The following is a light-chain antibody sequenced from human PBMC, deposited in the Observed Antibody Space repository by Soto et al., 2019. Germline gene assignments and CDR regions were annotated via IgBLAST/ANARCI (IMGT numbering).Light chain of an antibody. Sequence: ETVMTQSPATLSVSPGERATLSCRASRSVSNNLAWYQQKPGQAPRLLIYTTSTRATGIPARFSGSGSGTEFTLTISSLQSEDFAVYYCQQYNNWPPITFGQGTRLEIK. CDR3: QQYNNWPPIT. V-gene: IGKV3-15*01. J-gene: IGKJ5*01. CDR1: RSVSNN. CDR2: TTS.